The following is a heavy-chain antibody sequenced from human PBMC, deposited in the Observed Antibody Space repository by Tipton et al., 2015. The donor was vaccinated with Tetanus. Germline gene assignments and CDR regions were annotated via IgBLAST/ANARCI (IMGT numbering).Heavy chain of an antibody. CDR1: GFTFSNSA. CDR2: SWYDGTDK. CDR3: AREGDCSCCSCFSGDRDN. Sequence: SLRLSCAASGFTFSNSAIHWVRQAPGKGLEWVAVSWYDGTDKYYADSVKGRFTISRDNSKNTLYLQMNSLRAEDTAVYYCAREGDCSCCSCFSGDRDNWGPVTQVTLPS. V-gene: IGHV3-33*08. D-gene: IGHD2-15*01. J-gene: IGHJ4*02.